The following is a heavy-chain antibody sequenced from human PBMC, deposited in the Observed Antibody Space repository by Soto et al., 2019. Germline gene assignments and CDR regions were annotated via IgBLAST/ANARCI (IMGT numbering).Heavy chain of an antibody. V-gene: IGHV1-69*02. CDR2: IIPILGIA. CDR3: ARGSPIDSGGSWYNWFDP. CDR1: GGTFSSYT. Sequence: SVKVSCKASGGTFSSYTISWVRQAPGQGLEWMGRIIPILGIANYAQKFQGRVTITADKSTSTAYMELSSLRSEDTAVYYCARGSPIDSGGSWYNWFDPWGQGTLVTV. D-gene: IGHD2-15*01. J-gene: IGHJ5*02.